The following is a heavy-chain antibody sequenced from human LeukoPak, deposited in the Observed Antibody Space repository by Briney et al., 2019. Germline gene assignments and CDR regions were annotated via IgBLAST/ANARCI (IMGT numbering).Heavy chain of an antibody. CDR2: IYYSGST. Sequence: SETLSLTCTVSGGSISSGDYYWSWIRQPPGKGLEWIGYIYYSGSTNYNPSLKSRVTISVDTSKNQFSLKLSSVTDADTAVYYCASGGQMDEMYYFESWGQGTLVTVSS. CDR3: ASGGQMDEMYYFES. D-gene: IGHD3-16*01. CDR1: GGSISSGDYY. V-gene: IGHV4-61*08. J-gene: IGHJ4*02.